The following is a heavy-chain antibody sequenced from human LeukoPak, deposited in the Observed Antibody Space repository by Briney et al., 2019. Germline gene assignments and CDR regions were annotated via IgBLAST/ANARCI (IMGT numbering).Heavy chain of an antibody. J-gene: IGHJ5*02. Sequence: PGGSLRLSCAASGFTFSSYGMHWVRQAPGKGLEWVAVISYDGSNKYYADSVEGRFTISRDNSKNTLYLQMNSLRAEDTAVYYCAKAWLDYGDYWDWFDPWGQGTLVTVSS. CDR1: GFTFSSYG. D-gene: IGHD4-17*01. CDR3: AKAWLDYGDYWDWFDP. CDR2: ISYDGSNK. V-gene: IGHV3-30*18.